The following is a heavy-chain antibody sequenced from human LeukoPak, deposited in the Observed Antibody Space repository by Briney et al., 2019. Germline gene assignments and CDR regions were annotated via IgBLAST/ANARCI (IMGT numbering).Heavy chain of an antibody. CDR2: IYPGDSDA. V-gene: IGHV5-51*01. CDR1: GYIFNSYW. D-gene: IGHD1-26*01. Sequence: GASLKISCEGSGYIFNSYWIGWVRQLPGKGLKWMGIIYPGDSDARYSPSFQGQVTISADKSISTAYLQWSSLTASDTAMYYCARRRDLYSGSYYPFDYWGQGTLVTVSA. CDR3: ARRRDLYSGSYYPFDY. J-gene: IGHJ4*02.